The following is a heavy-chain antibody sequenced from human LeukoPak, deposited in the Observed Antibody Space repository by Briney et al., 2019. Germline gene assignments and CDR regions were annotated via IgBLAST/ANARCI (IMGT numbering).Heavy chain of an antibody. V-gene: IGHV1-69*05. CDR2: IIPIFGTA. CDR3: ARHYCSSTSCYTGYYYYMDV. D-gene: IGHD2-2*02. J-gene: IGHJ6*03. Sequence: SVKVSCKASGGTFSSYAISWVRQAPGQGLEWMGGIIPIFGTANYAQKFQGRVTITTDESTSTAYMELSSVRSEDTAVYYCARHYCSSTSCYTGYYYYMDVWGKGTTVTVSS. CDR1: GGTFSSYA.